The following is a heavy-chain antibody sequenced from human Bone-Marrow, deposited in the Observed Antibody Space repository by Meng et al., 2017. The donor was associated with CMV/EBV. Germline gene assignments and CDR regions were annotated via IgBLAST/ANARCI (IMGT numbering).Heavy chain of an antibody. CDR1: GFTFSDYY. J-gene: IGHJ4*02. CDR3: ARATLTGYSYGYGY. CDR2: ISSSGSTI. D-gene: IGHD5-18*01. V-gene: IGHV3-11*01. Sequence: GESLKISCAASGFTFSDYYMSWIRQAPGKGLEWVSYISSSGSTIYYADSVKGRFTISRDNAKNSLYLQMNSLRAEDTAVYHCARATLTGYSYGYGYWGQGTLVTVSS.